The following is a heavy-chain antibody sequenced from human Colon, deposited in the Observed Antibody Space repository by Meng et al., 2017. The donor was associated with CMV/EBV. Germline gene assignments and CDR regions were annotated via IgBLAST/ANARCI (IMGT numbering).Heavy chain of an antibody. Sequence: GESLKISCAASGFTFSSYSMNWVRQAPGKGLEWVSYISSSSSTIYYADSVKGRFTISRGNAKNSLYLQMNSLRAEDTAVYYCARDRCSSTSCFYYYYGMDVWGQGTTVTVSS. J-gene: IGHJ6*02. CDR2: ISSSSSTI. CDR3: ARDRCSSTSCFYYYYGMDV. V-gene: IGHV3-48*04. D-gene: IGHD2-2*01. CDR1: GFTFSSYS.